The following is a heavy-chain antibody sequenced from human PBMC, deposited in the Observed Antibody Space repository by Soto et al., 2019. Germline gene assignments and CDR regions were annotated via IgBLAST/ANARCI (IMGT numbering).Heavy chain of an antibody. CDR1: RFDFSSYG. CDR3: AKEGYGYNSALDFHY. V-gene: IGHV3-30*18. J-gene: IGHJ4*02. D-gene: IGHD5-12*01. CDR2: MSNDGNNQ. Sequence: GGSLRLSCAASRFDFSSYGMHWLRQAPGKGLEWVAVMSNDGNNQFYADSVRGRFIISRDNFKNTLYLQMNSLRAEDTAVYYCAKEGYGYNSALDFHYWGPGTLVTVSS.